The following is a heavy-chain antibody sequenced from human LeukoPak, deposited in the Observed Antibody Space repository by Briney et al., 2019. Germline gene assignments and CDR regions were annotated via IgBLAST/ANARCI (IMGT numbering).Heavy chain of an antibody. CDR3: AVSVLLGNWFDP. Sequence: SETLSLTCTVSGGSISSGGYYWSWIRQHPGKGLEWIGYIYYSGSTYYNPSLKSRVTISVDTSKNQFSLKLSSVTAADTAVYYCAVSVLLGNWFDPWGQGTLVTVSS. CDR1: GGSISSGGYY. CDR2: IYYSGST. J-gene: IGHJ5*02. D-gene: IGHD3-10*01. V-gene: IGHV4-31*03.